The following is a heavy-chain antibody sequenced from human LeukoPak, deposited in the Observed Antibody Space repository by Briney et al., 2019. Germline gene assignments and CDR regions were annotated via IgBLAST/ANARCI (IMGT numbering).Heavy chain of an antibody. CDR2: IYYSGST. CDR3: ASAKWLHFDY. J-gene: IGHJ4*02. Sequence: SETLSLTWTVSGGSISSGGYYWSWIRQHPGKGLEWIGYIYYSGSTYYNPSLKSRVTISVDTSKNQFSLKLSSVTAADTAVYYCASAKWLHFDYWGQGTLVTVSS. D-gene: IGHD5-18*01. CDR1: GGSISSGGYY. V-gene: IGHV4-31*02.